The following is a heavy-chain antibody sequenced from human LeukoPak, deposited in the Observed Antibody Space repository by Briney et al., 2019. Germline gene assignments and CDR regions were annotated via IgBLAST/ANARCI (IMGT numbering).Heavy chain of an antibody. D-gene: IGHD1-26*01. V-gene: IGHV3-30*02. CDR2: IRYDGSNE. CDR3: ARDRWELLHLDY. Sequence: GGSLRLSCAASGFTFSSHGMHWVRQAPGKGLEWVSFIRYDGSNEYYADSVKGRFTISRDNSKNTLYLQMNSLRAEDTAVYYCARDRWELLHLDYWGQGTLVTVSS. CDR1: GFTFSSHG. J-gene: IGHJ4*02.